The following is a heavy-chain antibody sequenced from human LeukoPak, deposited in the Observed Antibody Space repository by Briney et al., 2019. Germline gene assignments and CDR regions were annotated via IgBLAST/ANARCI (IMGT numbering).Heavy chain of an antibody. D-gene: IGHD1-14*01. CDR3: ARGAYLTGVDY. CDR2: IIPIFGTA. CDR1: GGTFSSYA. Sequence: ASVKVSCKASGGTFSSYAISWVRQAPGQGLEWVGGIIPIFGTANYAQKFQGRVTITADESTSTAYMELSSLRSEDTAVYYCARGAYLTGVDYWGQGTLVTVSS. J-gene: IGHJ4*02. V-gene: IGHV1-69*13.